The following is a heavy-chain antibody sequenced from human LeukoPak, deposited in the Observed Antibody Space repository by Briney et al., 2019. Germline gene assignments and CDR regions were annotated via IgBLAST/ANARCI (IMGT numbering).Heavy chain of an antibody. D-gene: IGHD3-10*01. CDR3: ARSELGYNYYYMDV. J-gene: IGHJ6*03. CDR2: ISSSSSYI. V-gene: IGHV3-21*01. Sequence: GGSLRLSCAASGFTFSSYGMHWVRQAPGKGLEWVSSISSSSSYIYYADSVKGRFTISRDNAKKSLYLQMNSLRVEDTAVYYCARSELGYNYYYMDVWGKGTTVTTSS. CDR1: GFTFSSYG.